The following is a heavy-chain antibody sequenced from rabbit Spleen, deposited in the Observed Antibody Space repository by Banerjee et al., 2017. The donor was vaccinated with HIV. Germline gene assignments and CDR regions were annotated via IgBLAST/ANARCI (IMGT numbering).Heavy chain of an antibody. D-gene: IGHD4-1*01. CDR3: ARDLASVIGWNFNL. CDR2: IDPLFDNT. J-gene: IGHJ4*01. Sequence: QLEESGGGLVQPGGSLKLSCKASGFDFSAYGLTWVRQAPGKGLEWIGYIDPLFDNTYYASWVNGRFTISRHNAQNTLYLQLNSLTAADTATYFCARDLASVIGWNFNLWGQGTLVTVS. CDR1: GFDFSAYG. V-gene: IGHV1S7*01.